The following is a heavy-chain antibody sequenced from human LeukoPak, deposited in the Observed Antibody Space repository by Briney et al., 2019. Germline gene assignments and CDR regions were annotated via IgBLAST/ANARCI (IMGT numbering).Heavy chain of an antibody. J-gene: IGHJ4*02. D-gene: IGHD6-13*01. CDR2: IYYSGST. Sequence: PSETLSLTCTVSDGSISSYYWSWIRQPPGKGLEWIGYIYYSGSTNYNPSLKSRVTISVDTSKNQFSLKLSSVTAADTAVYYCATSSSWYAFDYWGQGTLVTVSS. V-gene: IGHV4-59*01. CDR1: DGSISSYY. CDR3: ATSSSWYAFDY.